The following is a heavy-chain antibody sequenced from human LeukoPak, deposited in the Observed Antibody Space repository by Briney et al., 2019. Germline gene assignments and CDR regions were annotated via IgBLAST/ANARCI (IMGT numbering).Heavy chain of an antibody. CDR2: FSGSGDRT. J-gene: IGHJ4*02. CDR1: EFTFSSYA. Sequence: GGSLRLSCAASEFTFSSYAMSWVRQAPGKGLERVSSFSGSGDRTYYADSVKGRFTISRDNSKNTLYLQMNTLRAEDTALYYCAKDYYASSSGYFDYWGQGTLVTVSS. D-gene: IGHD3-10*01. V-gene: IGHV3-23*01. CDR3: AKDYYASSSGYFDY.